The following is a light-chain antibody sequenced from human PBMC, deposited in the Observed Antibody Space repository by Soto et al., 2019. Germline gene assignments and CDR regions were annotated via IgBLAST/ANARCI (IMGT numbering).Light chain of an antibody. J-gene: IGKJ5*01. CDR3: QQYDSFPLT. CDR2: GAA. V-gene: IGKV1-16*02. CDR1: QDIANY. Sequence: DLQMTQSPSSLSASLGDRVTIACRASQDIANYVAWFQQKPGKAPKTLIDGAANRQTWVPSKFSGSGSGTHFTLTISSLQPEDFATYYCQQYDSFPLTFGPGTRLE.